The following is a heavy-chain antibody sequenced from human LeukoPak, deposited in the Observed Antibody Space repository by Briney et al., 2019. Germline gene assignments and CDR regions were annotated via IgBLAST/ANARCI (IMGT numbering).Heavy chain of an antibody. D-gene: IGHD3-22*01. Sequence: GGSLRLSCAASGFTFSSYSMNWVRQAPGKGLEWVASISNSSSYIYYADSVKGRFTISRDNAKNSLYLQMNSLRAEDTAVYYCARGYDSSGYYPYYFDYWGQGTLVTVSS. CDR3: ARGYDSSGYYPYYFDY. CDR1: GFTFSSYS. CDR2: ISNSSSYI. J-gene: IGHJ4*02. V-gene: IGHV3-21*01.